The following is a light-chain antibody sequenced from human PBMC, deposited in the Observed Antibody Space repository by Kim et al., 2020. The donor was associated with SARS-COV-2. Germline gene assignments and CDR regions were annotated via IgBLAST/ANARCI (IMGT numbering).Light chain of an antibody. CDR1: SGYSNYN. V-gene: IGLV9-49*01. Sequence: QLVLTQPPSASASLGASVTLTCTLSSGYSNYNVDWYQQRPGKGPRFVMRVGTGGIVGSKGDGIPDRFSVLGSGLNRYLTIKNIQEEDESDYHCGADHGSGNNFLVVFGGGTKLTVL. CDR2: VGTGGIVG. CDR3: GADHGSGNNFLVV. J-gene: IGLJ2*01.